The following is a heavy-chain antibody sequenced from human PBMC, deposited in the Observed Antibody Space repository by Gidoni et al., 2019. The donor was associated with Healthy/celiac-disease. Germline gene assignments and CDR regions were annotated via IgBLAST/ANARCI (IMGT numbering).Heavy chain of an antibody. Sequence: QVQLQESGPGLVKPSETLSLTCTVSGGSISSYYWSWIRQPAGKGLEWIGRIYTSGSTNYNPSLKSRVTMSVDTSKNQFSLKPSSVTAADTAVYYCARDPKYYYDSSGYFLFDPWGQGTLVTVSS. V-gene: IGHV4-4*07. CDR3: ARDPKYYYDSSGYFLFDP. D-gene: IGHD3-22*01. CDR1: GGSISSYY. CDR2: IYTSGST. J-gene: IGHJ5*02.